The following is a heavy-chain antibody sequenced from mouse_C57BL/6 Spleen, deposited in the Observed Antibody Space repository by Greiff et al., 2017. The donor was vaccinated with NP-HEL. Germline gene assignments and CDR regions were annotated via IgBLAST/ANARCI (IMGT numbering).Heavy chain of an antibody. CDR2: ISSGGSYT. Sequence: EVMLVESGGDLVKPGGSLKLSCAASGFTFSSYGMSWVRQTPDKRLEWVATISSGGSYTYYPDSVKGRFTISRDNAKNTLYLQMSSLKSEDTAMYYCARPTTVVATDRYFDVWGTGTTVTVSS. J-gene: IGHJ1*03. D-gene: IGHD1-1*01. CDR3: ARPTTVVATDRYFDV. CDR1: GFTFSSYG. V-gene: IGHV5-6*01.